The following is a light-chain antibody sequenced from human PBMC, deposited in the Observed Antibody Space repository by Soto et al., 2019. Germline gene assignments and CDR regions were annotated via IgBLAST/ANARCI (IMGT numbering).Light chain of an antibody. CDR3: QQRINWPLT. CDR1: QSVSNY. J-gene: IGKJ4*01. CDR2: DAS. Sequence: EVVLTQSPATLSLSPGERATLSYRASQSVSNYLAWYQQKPGQAPRLLIYDASNRATGIPARFSGSGSGTDFTLTITSLEPEDFAVYYCQQRINWPLTFGGGTKVEIK. V-gene: IGKV3-11*01.